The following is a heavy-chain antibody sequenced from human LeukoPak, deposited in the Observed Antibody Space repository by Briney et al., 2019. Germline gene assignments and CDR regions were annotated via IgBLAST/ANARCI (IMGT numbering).Heavy chain of an antibody. CDR2: IWDDGSNK. D-gene: IGHD3-16*01. V-gene: IGHV3-33*01. CDR1: GFTFSSFG. CDR3: ARVWGSTARYYYYMDV. Sequence: AGGSLRLSCAASGFTFSSFGMHWVRQAPGKGLEWVAVIWDDGSNKYYPDSVKGRFTISRDNSKNTLYLQVNSLRAEDTAVYYCARVWGSTARYYYYMDVWGKGTTVTVSS. J-gene: IGHJ6*03.